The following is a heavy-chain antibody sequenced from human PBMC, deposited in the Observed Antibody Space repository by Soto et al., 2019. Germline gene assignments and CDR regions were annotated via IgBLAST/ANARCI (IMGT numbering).Heavy chain of an antibody. D-gene: IGHD2-15*01. CDR1: GGSISSYY. V-gene: IGHV4-59*01. J-gene: IGHJ6*02. Sequence: SETLSLTCTVSGGSISSYYWSWIRQPPGKGLEWIGYIYYSGSTNYNPSLKSRVTISVDTSKNQFSLKLSSVTAADTAVYYCARTAGGSPRAYYYYRMDVWGQGTTVTVSS. CDR2: IYYSGST. CDR3: ARTAGGSPRAYYYYRMDV.